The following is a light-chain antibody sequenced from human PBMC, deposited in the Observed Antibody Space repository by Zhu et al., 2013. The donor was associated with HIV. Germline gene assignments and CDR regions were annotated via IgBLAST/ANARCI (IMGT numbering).Light chain of an antibody. J-gene: IGLJ1*01. CDR2: GSS. V-gene: IGLV1-40*01. Sequence: QSVLTQPPSVSGAPGQRVTISCTGSSSNIGAGYDVHWYQQLPGTAPKLLIYGSSDRPSGVPDRFSGSKSGTSASLAITGLQAEDEADYYCQSYDSSLGAYVFGTGTEVTVL. CDR1: SSNIGAGYD. CDR3: QSYDSSLGAYV.